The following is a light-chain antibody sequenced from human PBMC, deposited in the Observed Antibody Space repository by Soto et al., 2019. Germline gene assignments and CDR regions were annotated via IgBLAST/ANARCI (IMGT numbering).Light chain of an antibody. J-gene: IGKJ5*01. Sequence: EIVMTQSPATLSVSPGERATLSCRASQSVSSNLAWYQQKPCQAPRLLIYGAYTRATGIPARFSGSGSGTEFTLTISSLQSEDFAVYYCQQHNNWPPITCGQGTRLEIK. V-gene: IGKV3-15*01. CDR2: GAY. CDR1: QSVSSN. CDR3: QQHNNWPPIT.